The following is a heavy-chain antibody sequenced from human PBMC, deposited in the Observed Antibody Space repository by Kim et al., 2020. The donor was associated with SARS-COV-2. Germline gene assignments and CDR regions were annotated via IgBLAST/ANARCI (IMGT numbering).Heavy chain of an antibody. CDR1: GRSSSDFY. CDR3: ARKITSWYSPFDF. D-gene: IGHD2-2*01. CDR2: ITHSGGI. J-gene: IGHJ4*02. Sequence: SETLSLTCAEYGRSSSDFYWSWIRQSPGKGLEWIGEITHSGGINYNPSFMSRVIISVDMSKKYFSLNLNSVTAADTAVYYCARKITSWYSPFDFWGQGTLVTVSS. V-gene: IGHV4-34*01.